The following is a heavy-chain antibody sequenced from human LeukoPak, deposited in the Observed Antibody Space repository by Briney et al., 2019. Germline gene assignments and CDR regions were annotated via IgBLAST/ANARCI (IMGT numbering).Heavy chain of an antibody. CDR2: IRSKANSYVT. D-gene: IGHD2-2*01. Sequence: GGSLRLSCAASGFTFSGSAMHWVRQASGKGLEWIGRIRSKANSYVTAYGASVTGRFTISRDDSRNTAYLQMHSLSTEDTAVYYCTRHSDTYCSRANCDVDNFYGLDVWGQGTRVTVSS. V-gene: IGHV3-73*01. J-gene: IGHJ6*02. CDR1: GFTFSGSA. CDR3: TRHSDTYCSRANCDVDNFYGLDV.